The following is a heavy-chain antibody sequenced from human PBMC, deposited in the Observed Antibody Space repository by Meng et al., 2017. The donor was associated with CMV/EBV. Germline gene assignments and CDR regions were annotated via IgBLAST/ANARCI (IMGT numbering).Heavy chain of an antibody. CDR3: ATETGLYYQLPIYYYYGMDV. D-gene: IGHD2-2*01. J-gene: IGHJ6*02. CDR1: GYTLTELS. Sequence: ASVQVSCKVSGYTLTELSMHWVRQAPGKGLEWMGGFDPEDGETIYAQKFQGRVTMTEDTSTDTAYMELSSLRSEDTAVYYCATETGLYYQLPIYYYYGMDVWGQGTTVTVSS. V-gene: IGHV1-24*01. CDR2: FDPEDGET.